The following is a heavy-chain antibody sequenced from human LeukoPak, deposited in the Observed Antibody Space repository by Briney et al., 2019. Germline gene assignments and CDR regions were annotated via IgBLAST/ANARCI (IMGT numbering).Heavy chain of an antibody. J-gene: IGHJ3*02. D-gene: IGHD3-9*01. CDR3: ARGLRYYDILTGYYIAGAFDI. CDR2: INHSGST. CDR1: GGSFSGYY. Sequence: PSETLSLTCAVYGGSFSGYYWSRIRQPPGKGLEWIGEINHSGSTNYNPSLKSRVTISVDTSKNQFSLKLSSVTAADTAVYYCARGLRYYDILTGYYIAGAFDIWGQGTMVTVSS. V-gene: IGHV4-34*01.